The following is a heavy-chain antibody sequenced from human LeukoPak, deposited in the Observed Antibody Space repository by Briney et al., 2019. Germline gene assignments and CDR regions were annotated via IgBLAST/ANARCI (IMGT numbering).Heavy chain of an antibody. Sequence: GGSLRLSCAASGFTFSSYAMSWVRQAPGKGLEWVSGISGSGGSTYHADSVKGRFTISRDNSKDTLFLQMNSLRAEDTAVYYCAKHAPGGVIVPFDFWGQGTLVTVSS. CDR1: GFTFSSYA. D-gene: IGHD3-16*02. V-gene: IGHV3-23*01. CDR3: AKHAPGGVIVPFDF. J-gene: IGHJ4*02. CDR2: ISGSGGST.